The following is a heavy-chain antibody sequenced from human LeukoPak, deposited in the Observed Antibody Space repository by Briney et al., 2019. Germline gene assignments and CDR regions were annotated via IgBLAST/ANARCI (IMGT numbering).Heavy chain of an antibody. CDR3: ARGRASDY. J-gene: IGHJ4*02. Sequence: SGGSLRLSCAASGFTFSEYSMNWFRQAPGKGLEWVSIIYSGGNTYYADSVKGRFTISRDNSKNTLYLQMNSLRPEDTAVYYCARGRASDYWGQGTLVTVSS. D-gene: IGHD3-10*01. CDR1: GFTFSEYS. V-gene: IGHV3-66*02. CDR2: IYSGGNT.